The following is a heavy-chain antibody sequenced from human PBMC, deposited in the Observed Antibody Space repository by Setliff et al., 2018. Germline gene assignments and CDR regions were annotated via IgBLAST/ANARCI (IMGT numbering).Heavy chain of an antibody. V-gene: IGHV1-2*04. D-gene: IGHD3-22*01. CDR2: INPNSGGT. CDR1: GTTFNSHA. J-gene: IGHJ4*02. CDR3: ARRRYYYDSSGYRWGGFYFDY. Sequence: ASVKVSCKTSGTTFNSHAINWVRQAPGQGLEWMGWINPNSGGTNYAQKFQGWVTMTRDTSISTAYMELSSLRSDDTAVYYCARRRYYYDSSGYRWGGFYFDYWGQGTLVTVSS.